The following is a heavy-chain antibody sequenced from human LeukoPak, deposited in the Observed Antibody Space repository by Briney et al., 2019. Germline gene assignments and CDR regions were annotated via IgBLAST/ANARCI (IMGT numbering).Heavy chain of an antibody. D-gene: IGHD3-3*01. CDR1: GFTFSSYA. V-gene: IGHV3-30-3*01. J-gene: IGHJ4*02. CDR2: ISYDGSNK. Sequence: SGGSLRLSCAASGFTFSSYAMHWVRQAPGKGLEWVAVISYDGSNKYYADSVKGRFTISRDNSKNTLYLQMNSLRAEDTAVYYCARDVTIFGVVPLGYWGQGTLVTVSS. CDR3: ARDVTIFGVVPLGY.